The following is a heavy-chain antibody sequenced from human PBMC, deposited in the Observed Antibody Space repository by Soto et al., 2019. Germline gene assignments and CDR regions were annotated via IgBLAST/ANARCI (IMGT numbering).Heavy chain of an antibody. Sequence: PSETLSLTCTVSGGSIINNYWSRIPQPPGKGLEGIGDIHYSGSTHYKPPLKRRVTISLDRSKNQFSLRLSSVTAADTAVYYCARGAVVNFDSWGQGTLVTVSS. D-gene: IGHD3-22*01. J-gene: IGHJ4*02. CDR1: GGSIINNY. V-gene: IGHV4-59*12. CDR2: IHYSGST. CDR3: ARGAVVNFDS.